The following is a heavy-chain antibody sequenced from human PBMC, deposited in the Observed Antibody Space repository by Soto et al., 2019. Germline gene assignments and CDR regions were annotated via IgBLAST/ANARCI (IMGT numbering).Heavy chain of an antibody. CDR1: GFPFSSYG. D-gene: IGHD3-16*01. CDR3: ARGGRGSYACGEY. V-gene: IGHV3-33*01. CDR2: IWYDGSNK. Sequence: PGESLRLSYAASGFPFSSYGVHWVRQAPGKGLEWVAVIWYDGSNKYYADSVKGRFTISRDNSKSTLYLQMNSLRAEDTAVYYCARGGRGSYACGEYWGLG. J-gene: IGHJ4*02.